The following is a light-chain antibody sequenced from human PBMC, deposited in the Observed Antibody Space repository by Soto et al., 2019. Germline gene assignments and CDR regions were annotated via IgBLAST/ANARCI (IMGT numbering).Light chain of an antibody. Sequence: DIQMTQSPSTLSAFVGDRVTITCRASQSVSSSLAWYQQKPGKAPKLLIYDASTLESGVPSRFSGSGYGTEFTLTINSLQPGDFATYYCQQYESFSPYTFGQGIRLEI. CDR3: QQYESFSPYT. J-gene: IGKJ2*01. CDR1: QSVSSS. CDR2: DAS. V-gene: IGKV1-5*01.